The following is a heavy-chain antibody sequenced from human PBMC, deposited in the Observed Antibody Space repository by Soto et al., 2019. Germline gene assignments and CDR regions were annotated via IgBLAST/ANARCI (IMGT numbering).Heavy chain of an antibody. V-gene: IGHV3-33*01. CDR2: IWYDGSNK. J-gene: IGHJ6*02. CDR3: ARDPPGYYYYGMDV. Sequence: GGSLRLSCAASGFTFSNYGMHWVRQAPGKGLEWVAVIWYDGSNKYYADSVKGRFTISRDNSKNTLYLQMNSLRAEDTAVYYCARDPPGYYYYGMDVWGQGTTVTVSS. CDR1: GFTFSNYG.